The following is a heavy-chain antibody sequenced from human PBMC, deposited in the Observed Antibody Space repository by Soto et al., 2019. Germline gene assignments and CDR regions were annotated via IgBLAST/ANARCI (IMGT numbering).Heavy chain of an antibody. CDR3: ERVGPYDSSGYYDY. Sequence: GVSLRLSCAASGFTFSSYWMHWVRQAPGKGLVWVSRINSDGSSTSYADSVKGRFTISRDNAKNTLYLQMNSLRAEDTAVYYCERVGPYDSSGYYDYWGQGTLVTVSS. CDR1: GFTFSSYW. D-gene: IGHD3-22*01. V-gene: IGHV3-74*01. J-gene: IGHJ4*02. CDR2: INSDGSST.